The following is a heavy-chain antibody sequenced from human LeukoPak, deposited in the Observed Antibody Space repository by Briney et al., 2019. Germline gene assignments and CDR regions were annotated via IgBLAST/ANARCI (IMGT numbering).Heavy chain of an antibody. CDR3: ARDLAAAAGHDAFDI. V-gene: IGHV4-61*01. CDR1: GGSISGTYY. D-gene: IGHD6-13*01. Sequence: SETLSLTCTVSGGSISGTYYWSWIRQPPGKGLEWIGYIYYTGTTDSNPSLKSRVTISLDTSKNQFSLNLSSVTAADTAVYYCARDLAAAAGHDAFDIWGQGTMVTVSS. CDR2: IYYTGTT. J-gene: IGHJ3*02.